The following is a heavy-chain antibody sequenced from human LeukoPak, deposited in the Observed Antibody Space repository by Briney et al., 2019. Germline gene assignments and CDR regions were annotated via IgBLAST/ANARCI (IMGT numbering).Heavy chain of an antibody. J-gene: IGHJ4*02. Sequence: GGSLRLSCAASGFTFYSYGMNWVRQAPGKGLEWVSGINRSGDSTSYADSVKGRFTISRDNSKNTLHLQMNSLRAEDTAVYYCVKDDNSGWFPPLDFWGQGTLVTVSS. CDR2: INRSGDST. D-gene: IGHD6-19*01. V-gene: IGHV3-23*01. CDR3: VKDDNSGWFPPLDF. CDR1: GFTFYSYG.